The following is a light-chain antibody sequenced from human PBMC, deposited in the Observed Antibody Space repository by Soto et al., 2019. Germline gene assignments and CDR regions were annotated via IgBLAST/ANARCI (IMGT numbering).Light chain of an antibody. CDR1: SSNIGTNS. Sequence: HSVRSHPPSASWTPAHMVTTSCGGSSSNIGTNSVHWYKQLPGTAPKLLIYLNDQRPSGVPDRFSGSKSGTSASLAISGLRSEDEADYFCAAWDGRLDGRFVFGAGTKVTXL. CDR3: AAWDGRLDGRFV. J-gene: IGLJ1*01. CDR2: LND. V-gene: IGLV1-47*02.